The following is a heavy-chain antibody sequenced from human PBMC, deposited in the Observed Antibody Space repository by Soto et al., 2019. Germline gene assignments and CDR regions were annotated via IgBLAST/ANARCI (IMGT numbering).Heavy chain of an antibody. Sequence: PSETLSLTCAVYGGSFSGYYWSWIRQPPGKGLEWIGEINHSGSTNYNPSLKSRVTISVDTSKNQFSLKLSSVTAADTAVYYCARGSMVRGVISPEVWYYYYGMDVWGQGTTVTVSS. CDR3: ARGSMVRGVISPEVWYYYYGMDV. CDR1: GGSFSGYY. CDR2: INHSGST. J-gene: IGHJ6*02. V-gene: IGHV4-34*01. D-gene: IGHD3-10*01.